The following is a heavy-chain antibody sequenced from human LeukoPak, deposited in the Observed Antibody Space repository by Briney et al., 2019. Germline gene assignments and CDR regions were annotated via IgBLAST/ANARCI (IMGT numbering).Heavy chain of an antibody. D-gene: IGHD1-26*01. CDR3: ARDLRSGSYPPDY. J-gene: IGHJ4*02. CDR1: GYTFTGYY. CDR2: INPNSGGT. V-gene: IGHV1-2*02. Sequence: ASVKVSCKASGYTFTGYYMHWVRQAPGQGLEWMGWINPNSGGTNYAQKPQGRVTMTTDTSTSTAYMELRSLRSDDTAVYYCARDLRSGSYPPDYWGQGTLVTVSS.